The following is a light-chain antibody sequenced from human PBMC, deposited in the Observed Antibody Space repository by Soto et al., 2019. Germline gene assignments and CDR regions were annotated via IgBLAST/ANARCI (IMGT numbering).Light chain of an antibody. V-gene: IGLV2-14*01. J-gene: IGLJ1*01. Sequence: QSVLTQPASVSGSPGQSITISCTGTSSDVGGYNYVSWYQQHPVKAPKLMIYDVTNRPSGVSDRFSGSKSGNTASLTISGLQAEDEADYYCSSYTSSSNTYVFGTGTKVTVL. CDR3: SSYTSSSNTYV. CDR1: SSDVGGYNY. CDR2: DVT.